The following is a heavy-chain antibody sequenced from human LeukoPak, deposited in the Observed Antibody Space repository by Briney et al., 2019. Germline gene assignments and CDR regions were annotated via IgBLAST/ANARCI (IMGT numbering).Heavy chain of an antibody. Sequence: PGGSLRLSCAGSGFTFSSYTMNWVRQAPGKGLEWVSYISSSGSTIYYADSVKGRFTISRDNAKNSLYLQMNSLRAEDTAVYYCARDISVGATTGVDYWGQGTLVTVSS. V-gene: IGHV3-48*03. CDR1: GFTFSSYT. CDR2: ISSSGSTI. CDR3: ARDISVGATTGVDY. D-gene: IGHD1-26*01. J-gene: IGHJ4*02.